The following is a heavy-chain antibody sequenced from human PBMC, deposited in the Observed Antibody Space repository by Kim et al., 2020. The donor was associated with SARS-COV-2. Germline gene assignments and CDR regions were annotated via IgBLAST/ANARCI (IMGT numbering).Heavy chain of an antibody. Sequence: YGDSVKGRFTLSRDNSKNTLYLQMDSLRVEDTAVYFCAKCRVTTSANSDHWGQGTLVTVSS. V-gene: IGHV3-30*02. D-gene: IGHD1-1*01. J-gene: IGHJ4*02. CDR3: AKCRVTTSANSDH.